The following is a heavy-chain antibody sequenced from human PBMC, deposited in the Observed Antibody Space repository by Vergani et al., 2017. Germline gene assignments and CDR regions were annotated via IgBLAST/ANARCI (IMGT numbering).Heavy chain of an antibody. Sequence: QVQLQESGPGLVKPSQTLSLTCTVSGGSISSGDYYWSWIRQPPGKGLEWIGYIYYSGSPYYNPSLKSRVTISVDTSKNQFSLKLSSVTAADTAVYYWARSSQLAADQNWFDPWGQGTLVTVSS. CDR1: GGSISSGDYY. J-gene: IGHJ5*02. CDR2: IYYSGSP. V-gene: IGHV4-30-4*08. D-gene: IGHD6-6*01. CDR3: ARSSQLAADQNWFDP.